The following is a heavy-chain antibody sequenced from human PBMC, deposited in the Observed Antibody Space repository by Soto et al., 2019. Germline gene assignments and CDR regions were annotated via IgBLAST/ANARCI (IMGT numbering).Heavy chain of an antibody. J-gene: IGHJ6*02. Sequence: ASVKVSCKASGYTFTGYYMHWVRRPPRQGLEWMGRINPNSGGTNYAQKFQGWVTMTRDTSISTAYMELSRRRPDDTAVYYCARSPPGGSYYYGMDVWGQGTTVTVSS. V-gene: IGHV1-2*04. CDR2: INPNSGGT. D-gene: IGHD1-26*01. CDR3: ARSPPGGSYYYGMDV. CDR1: GYTFTGYY.